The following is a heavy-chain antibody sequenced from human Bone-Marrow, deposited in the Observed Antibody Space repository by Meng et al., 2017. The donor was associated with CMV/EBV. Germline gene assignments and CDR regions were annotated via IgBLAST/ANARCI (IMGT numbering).Heavy chain of an antibody. CDR3: ARAEGGSYYRSYFDY. J-gene: IGHJ4*02. CDR1: GYTFTGYY. V-gene: IGHV1-2*02. CDR2: INPNSGGT. D-gene: IGHD1-26*01. Sequence: GESLKISCKASGYTFTGYYMHWVRQAPGQGLEWMGWINPNSGGTNYAQKFQGGVTMTRDTSISTAYMELSRLRSDDTAVYYCARAEGGSYYRSYFDYWGQGTLVTVSS.